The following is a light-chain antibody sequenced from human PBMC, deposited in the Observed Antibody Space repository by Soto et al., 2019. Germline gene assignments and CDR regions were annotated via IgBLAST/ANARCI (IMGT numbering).Light chain of an antibody. Sequence: DIQMTQSPSSLSASLGDRVTITCRAIQRINNFLNWVQHKPGNAPKVLISAASTLQSGVPPRFSDSESGTDFTLTISSLQPEDSASYYCQQYYNSVLTFGGGTKVEIK. CDR2: AAS. V-gene: IGKV1-39*01. CDR3: QQYYNSVLT. CDR1: QRINNF. J-gene: IGKJ4*01.